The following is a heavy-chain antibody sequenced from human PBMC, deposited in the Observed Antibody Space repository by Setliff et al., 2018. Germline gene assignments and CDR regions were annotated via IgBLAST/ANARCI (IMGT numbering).Heavy chain of an antibody. Sequence: SETLSLTCTVSGGSISSHYWSWIRQPPGKGLEWIGSIYYSGSTNYNPSLKSRVTISVDTSKNQFSLKLSSVTAADTAVYYCARGGAQMHSLSHRYGVDVWGQGTKVTVSS. J-gene: IGHJ6*02. CDR3: ARGGAQMHSLSHRYGVDV. CDR1: GGSISSHY. V-gene: IGHV4-59*11. D-gene: IGHD3-16*01. CDR2: IYYSGST.